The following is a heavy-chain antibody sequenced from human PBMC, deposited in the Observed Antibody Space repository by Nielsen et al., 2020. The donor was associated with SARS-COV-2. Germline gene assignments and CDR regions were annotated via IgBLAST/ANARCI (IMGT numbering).Heavy chain of an antibody. CDR2: ISPDGDIV. Sequence: SCKVSGYSLTEISMHWVRQAPGKGLVWVSRISPDGDIVNYADSVRGRFTTSRDNAKNTLYLQMNSLRAEDTAVYFCTNWNDGYWGQGTPVTVSS. CDR3: TNWNDGY. CDR1: GYSLTEIS. D-gene: IGHD1-1*01. J-gene: IGHJ4*02. V-gene: IGHV3-74*01.